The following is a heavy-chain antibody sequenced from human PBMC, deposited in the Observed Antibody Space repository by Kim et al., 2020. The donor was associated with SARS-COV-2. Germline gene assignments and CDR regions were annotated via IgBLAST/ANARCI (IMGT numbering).Heavy chain of an antibody. J-gene: IGHJ4*02. Sequence: SETLSLTCTVSGGPITNYYWSWIRQPPGKRLEWIGYIYDSESVTYNPSLKSRVTMSVDSSKNQFSLRLTSVTAADSAMYYCARSGYYYKSEFDYWGQGIQVPVSS. CDR3: ARSGYYYKSEFDY. CDR1: GGPITNYY. V-gene: IGHV4-4*09. D-gene: IGHD1-26*01. CDR2: IYDSESV.